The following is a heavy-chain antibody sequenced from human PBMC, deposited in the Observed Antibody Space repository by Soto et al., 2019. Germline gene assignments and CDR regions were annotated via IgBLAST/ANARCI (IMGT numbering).Heavy chain of an antibody. J-gene: IGHJ6*02. CDR2: INSDGSST. Sequence: PGGSLRLSCAASGFTFSSYWMHWVRQAPGKGLVWVSRINSDGSSTSYADSVKGRFTISRDNAKNTLYLQMNSLRAEDTAVYYCARDTVYGDTEFSGMDVWGQGTTVTVSS. CDR3: ARDTVYGDTEFSGMDV. D-gene: IGHD4-17*01. V-gene: IGHV3-74*01. CDR1: GFTFSSYW.